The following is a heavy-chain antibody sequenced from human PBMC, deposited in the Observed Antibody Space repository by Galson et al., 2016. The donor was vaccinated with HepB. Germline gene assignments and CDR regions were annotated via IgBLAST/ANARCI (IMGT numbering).Heavy chain of an antibody. CDR1: GFTFNDYW. CDR2: INNDGSSS. CDR3: VREMYGSYFAFDI. Sequence: SLRLSCAASGFTFNDYWMHWVRQAPGRGLDWVSRINNDGSSSTYADSVKARFTISRDNAKNTLYLQMNSLRAEDTTVYYCVREMYGSYFAFDIWGQGTMVTVSS. D-gene: IGHD1-26*01. J-gene: IGHJ3*02. V-gene: IGHV3-74*01.